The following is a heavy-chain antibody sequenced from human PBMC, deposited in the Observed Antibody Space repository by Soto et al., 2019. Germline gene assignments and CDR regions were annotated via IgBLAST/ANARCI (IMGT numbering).Heavy chain of an antibody. D-gene: IGHD6-13*01. Sequence: HPGGSLRLSCAASGFTFSSYAMHWVRQAPGKGLEWVAVISYDGSNKYYADSVKGRFTISRDNSKNTLYLQMNSLRAEDTAVYYCARDLYGIWQQLVGYYYYYGMDVWGQGTTVTVSS. CDR3: ARDLYGIWQQLVGYYYYYGMDV. J-gene: IGHJ6*02. V-gene: IGHV3-30-3*01. CDR1: GFTFSSYA. CDR2: ISYDGSNK.